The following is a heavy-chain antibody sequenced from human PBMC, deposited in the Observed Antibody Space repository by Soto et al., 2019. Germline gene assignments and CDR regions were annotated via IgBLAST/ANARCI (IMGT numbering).Heavy chain of an antibody. CDR1: RFTFSDYY. V-gene: IGHV3-11*06. D-gene: IGHD2-2*01. CDR2: ISSNGKYR. Sequence: PGGSLRLSCAASRFTFSDYYMTWIRQAPGKGLEWVSYISSNGKYRGYADSVKGRFTISRDNSKNTLYLQMNSLRAEDTAVYYCAKDNCISTSCYRLYNWFDPWGQGT. J-gene: IGHJ5*02. CDR3: AKDNCISTSCYRLYNWFDP.